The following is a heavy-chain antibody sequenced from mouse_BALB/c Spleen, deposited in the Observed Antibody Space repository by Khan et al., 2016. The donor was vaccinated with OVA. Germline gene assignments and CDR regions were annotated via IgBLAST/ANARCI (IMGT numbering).Heavy chain of an antibody. CDR2: VSTGGSYT. CDR1: GFTFSTYG. CDR3: TRLAYYYDSERFSY. D-gene: IGHD1-1*01. J-gene: IGHJ3*01. V-gene: IGHV5-6*01. Sequence: EVQVVESGGDLVKPGGSLKLSCAASGFTFSTYGMSWVRQAPDKRLEWVATVSTGGSYTYYPDSVQGRFTISRDNAKNTLYLQMSGLRSEDTAMFYCTRLAYYYDSERFSYWGQGTLVTVSA.